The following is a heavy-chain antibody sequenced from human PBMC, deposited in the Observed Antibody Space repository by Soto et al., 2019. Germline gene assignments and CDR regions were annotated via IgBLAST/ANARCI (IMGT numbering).Heavy chain of an antibody. V-gene: IGHV1-46*01. CDR1: RYSPITRCC. Sequence: GXSVTVACVGARYSPITRCCIHLVLQAPGQGLEWMGIINPTGSMTKYSQRFQGRLTMTRDTPTSTDYMELTTLTSEDTAVYFCERDNGYDNDAFDIWGQRTMVTVSS. CDR3: ERDNGYDNDAFDI. J-gene: IGHJ3*02. D-gene: IGHD5-12*01. CDR2: INPTGSMT.